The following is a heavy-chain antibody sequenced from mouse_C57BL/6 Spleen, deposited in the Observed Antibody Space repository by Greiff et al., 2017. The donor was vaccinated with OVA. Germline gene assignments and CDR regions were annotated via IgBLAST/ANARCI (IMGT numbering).Heavy chain of an antibody. V-gene: IGHV5-17*01. CDR3: AREPVGALDY. D-gene: IGHD3-1*01. J-gene: IGHJ2*01. CDR1: GFTFSDYG. Sequence: EVKLMESGGGLVKPGGSLKLSCAASGFTFSDYGMHWVRQAPEKGLEWVAYISSGSSTIYYADTVKGRFTISRDNAKNTLFLQMTSLRSEDTAMYYCAREPVGALDYWGQGTTLTVSS. CDR2: ISSGSSTI.